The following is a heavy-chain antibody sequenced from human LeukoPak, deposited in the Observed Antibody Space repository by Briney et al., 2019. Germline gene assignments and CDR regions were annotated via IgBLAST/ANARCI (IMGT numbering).Heavy chain of an antibody. D-gene: IGHD3-3*01. CDR2: ISAYNGNT. J-gene: IGHJ4*02. V-gene: IGHV1-18*01. CDR1: GYTFTSYG. CDR3: ARTTPTTYYDFWSGYYTLDY. Sequence: GASVKVSCKASGYTFTSYGISWVRQAPGQGLEWMGWISAYNGNTNYAQKLQGRVTMTTDTSTSTAYMELRSLRSDDTAVYYCARTTPTTYYDFWSGYYTLDYWGQGTLVTVSS.